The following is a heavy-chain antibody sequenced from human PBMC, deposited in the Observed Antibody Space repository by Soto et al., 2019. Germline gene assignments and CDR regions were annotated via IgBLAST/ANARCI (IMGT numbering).Heavy chain of an antibody. CDR1: GYNFSAYY. CDR2: LNPRNGQT. CDR3: ARETDTSMVDY. J-gene: IGHJ4*02. Sequence: QVQLVQSGAEVKKPGASVKVSSQTSGYNFSAYYFNWVRQAAGQGPEWMGWLNPRNGQTGYVQKFRGRVTMTRDTSIATVYLELSRLTYEDTAIYFCARETDTSMVDYWGQGTLVTVSS. D-gene: IGHD5-18*01. V-gene: IGHV1-8*01.